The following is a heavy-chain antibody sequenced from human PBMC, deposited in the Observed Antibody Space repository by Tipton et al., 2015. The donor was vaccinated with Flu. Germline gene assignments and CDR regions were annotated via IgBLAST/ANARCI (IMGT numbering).Heavy chain of an antibody. CDR1: GFTFDDYA. CDR2: ISWNSGNI. Sequence: RSLRLSCAASGFTFDDYAMHWVRQAPGKGLEWVSGISWNSGNIGYADSVKGRFTISRDNAKNSLYLQMNSLRAEDTALYYCAKVASRGGGYHRCIDYWGQGTLVTVSS. V-gene: IGHV3-9*01. J-gene: IGHJ4*02. D-gene: IGHD5-12*01. CDR3: AKVASRGGGYHRCIDY.